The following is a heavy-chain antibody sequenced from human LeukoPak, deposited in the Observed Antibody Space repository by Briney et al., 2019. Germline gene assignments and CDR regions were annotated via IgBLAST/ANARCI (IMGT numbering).Heavy chain of an antibody. CDR2: ISGSGGST. V-gene: IGHV3-23*01. Sequence: PGGSLRLSCAASGFTFSDYYMSWIRQAPGKGLEWVSAISGSGGSTYYADSVKGRFTISRDNSKNTLYLQMNSLRAEDTAVYYCARDQATVLRYHGMDVWGQGTTVTVSS. CDR1: GFTFSDYY. J-gene: IGHJ6*02. CDR3: ARDQATVLRYHGMDV. D-gene: IGHD4-17*01.